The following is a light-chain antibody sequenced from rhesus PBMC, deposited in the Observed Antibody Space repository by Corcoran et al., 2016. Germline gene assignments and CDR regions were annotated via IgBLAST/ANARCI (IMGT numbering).Light chain of an antibody. CDR3: GAYAGSNRPYI. J-gene: IGLJ1*01. V-gene: IGLV2-32*02. CDR1: SSDIGGYNY. CDR2: EVT. Sequence: QAALTQPRSVSGSPGQSVTISCTGTSSDIGGYNYVSWYQQHPGTAPKLIIYEVTKRPSGVSDRFSGSKSANTASLTISGRQAEDEADLYGGAYAGSNRPYIFGSGTRLTVL.